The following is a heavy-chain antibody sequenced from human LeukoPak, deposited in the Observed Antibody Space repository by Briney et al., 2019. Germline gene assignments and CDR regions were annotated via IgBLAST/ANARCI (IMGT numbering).Heavy chain of an antibody. Sequence: GGSLRLSCAASGFTFSDYFMSWVRQAPGKGLEWLSYISGRGNYVDYAESLKGRITISRDNAKNSLYLQMNSLRADDTAVYYCARSGIGATEIDYWGQGTLVTVSS. V-gene: IGHV3-11*06. D-gene: IGHD6-13*01. CDR3: ARSGIGATEIDY. CDR1: GFTFSDYF. CDR2: ISGRGNYV. J-gene: IGHJ4*02.